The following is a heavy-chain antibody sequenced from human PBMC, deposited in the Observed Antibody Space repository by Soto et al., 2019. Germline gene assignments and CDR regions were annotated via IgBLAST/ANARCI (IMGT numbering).Heavy chain of an antibody. CDR1: GGSFSSLG. CDR2: IIPTFGKP. CDR3: AAEEGMDEVDYFYVMEV. D-gene: IGHD5-12*01. V-gene: IGHV1-69*12. J-gene: IGHJ6*02. Sequence: QVQLEQSGAEVRQPGSSVKVSCKASGGSFSSLGLSWVRRAPGQGLEWMGGIIPTFGKPTYTQKFQARITITADESTRTAYMELTSLTSEDTAVYYCAAEEGMDEVDYFYVMEVWGQGTAVPV.